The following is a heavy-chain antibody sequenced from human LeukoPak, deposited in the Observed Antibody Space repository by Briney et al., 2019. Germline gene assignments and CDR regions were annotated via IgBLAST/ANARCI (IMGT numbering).Heavy chain of an antibody. CDR1: GYSISSGYY. V-gene: IGHV4-38-2*01. CDR2: IYHSGST. Sequence: SETLSLTCAVSGYSISSGYYWGWIRPPPGKGLEWIGSIYHSGSTYYNPSVKSRVTISVDTSKNQFSLKLSSVTAADTAVYYCARCERAAQPPFDYWGQGTLVTVSS. J-gene: IGHJ4*02. D-gene: IGHD6-13*01. CDR3: ARCERAAQPPFDY.